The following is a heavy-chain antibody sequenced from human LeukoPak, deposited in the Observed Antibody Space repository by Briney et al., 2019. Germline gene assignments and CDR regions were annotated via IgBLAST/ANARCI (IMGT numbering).Heavy chain of an antibody. CDR2: IYNTGST. J-gene: IGHJ6*03. V-gene: IGHV4-59*01. CDR3: ARGGDYDFWSGYSNYYYMDV. Sequence: SETLSLTCTVSGASITSYYWIWIRQPPGKGLEWIGYIYNTGSTSYNPSLKSRVTISEDTSKNQFSLKLSSVTAEDTAVYYCARGGDYDFWSGYSNYYYMDVWGKGTTVTVSS. CDR1: GASITSYY. D-gene: IGHD3-3*01.